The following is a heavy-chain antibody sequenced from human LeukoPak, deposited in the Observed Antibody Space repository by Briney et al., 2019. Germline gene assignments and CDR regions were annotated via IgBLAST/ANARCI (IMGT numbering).Heavy chain of an antibody. CDR1: GFTFDDYA. CDR3: AKLGSSGWYQYYFDY. V-gene: IGHV3-23*01. CDR2: ISGSGGST. Sequence: GGSLRLSCAASGFTFDDYAMHWVRQTPGKGLEWVSAISGSGGSTYYADSVKGRFTISRDNSKNTLYLQMNSLRAEDTAVYYCAKLGSSGWYQYYFDYWGQGTLVTVSS. D-gene: IGHD6-19*01. J-gene: IGHJ4*02.